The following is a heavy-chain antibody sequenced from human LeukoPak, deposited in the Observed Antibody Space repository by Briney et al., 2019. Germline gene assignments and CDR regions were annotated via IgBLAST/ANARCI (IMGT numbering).Heavy chain of an antibody. CDR1: GGSFSGYY. V-gene: IGHV4-34*01. Sequence: SETLSLTCAVYGGSFSGYYWSWIRQPPGKGLEWIGEINHSGSTNYNPSLKSRVTISVDTSKNQFSLKLSSVTAADTAVYYCARIRLVRPYYYYYMDVWGKGTTVTVSS. CDR3: ARIRLVRPYYYYYMDV. D-gene: IGHD6-19*01. J-gene: IGHJ6*03. CDR2: INHSGST.